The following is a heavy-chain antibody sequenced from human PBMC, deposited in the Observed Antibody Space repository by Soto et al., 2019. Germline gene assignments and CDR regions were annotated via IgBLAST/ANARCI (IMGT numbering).Heavy chain of an antibody. Sequence: SETLSLTCAVSGGSISSGGYSWSWIRQPPGKGLEWIGYIYHSGSTYYSPSLKGRLIISVDPSKNQFSLKLTSVTAADTAMYNCARPKTIGAAAGKGWFDPWGQGTLVTVSS. J-gene: IGHJ5*02. CDR3: ARPKTIGAAAGKGWFDP. V-gene: IGHV4-30-2*03. D-gene: IGHD6-13*01. CDR1: GGSISSGGYS. CDR2: IYHSGST.